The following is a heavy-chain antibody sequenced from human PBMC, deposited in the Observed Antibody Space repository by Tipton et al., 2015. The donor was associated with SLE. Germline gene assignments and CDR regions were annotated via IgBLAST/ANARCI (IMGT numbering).Heavy chain of an antibody. Sequence: AVSGFTVSGNYMSWVRQAPGKGLEWVSVIYSAGNTYYADSVKGRFSISRDNSKNTVYLQMSSLRPEDTAVYYCARDIRSGDNGGYYSANWGQGTLVIVSS. CDR2: IYSAGNT. CDR1: GFTVSGNY. V-gene: IGHV3-53*05. J-gene: IGHJ4*02. D-gene: IGHD3-22*01. CDR3: ARDIRSGDNGGYYSAN.